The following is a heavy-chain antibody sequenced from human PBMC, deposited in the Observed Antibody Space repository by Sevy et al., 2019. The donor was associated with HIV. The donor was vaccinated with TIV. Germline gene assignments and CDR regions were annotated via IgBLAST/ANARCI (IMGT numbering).Heavy chain of an antibody. Sequence: GGSLRLSCTPSGFTSGDYILTWVRQTPGKGLEWVGFIRSKMYGGTTEYAASVKGRFTISRDDSKNVAYLRMNSLKTEDTAVYYCTRTSSYYDSGSYYGMDVWGQGTTVTVSS. V-gene: IGHV3-49*04. D-gene: IGHD3-10*01. CDR1: GFTSGDYI. CDR3: TRTSSYYDSGSYYGMDV. CDR2: IRSKMYGGTT. J-gene: IGHJ6*02.